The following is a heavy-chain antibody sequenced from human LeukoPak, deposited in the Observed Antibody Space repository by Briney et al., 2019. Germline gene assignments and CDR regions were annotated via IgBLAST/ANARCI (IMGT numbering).Heavy chain of an antibody. J-gene: IGHJ5*02. Sequence: QPGGSLRLSCAASGFTFSSYWMSWVRQAPGKGLEWVANIKQDGSEKYYVDSVKGRFTISRDNAKNSLYLQMNSLRAEDTAVYYCARDRRYYYDSSGSWGQGTLVTVSS. D-gene: IGHD3-22*01. V-gene: IGHV3-7*01. CDR2: IKQDGSEK. CDR3: ARDRRYYYDSSGS. CDR1: GFTFSSYW.